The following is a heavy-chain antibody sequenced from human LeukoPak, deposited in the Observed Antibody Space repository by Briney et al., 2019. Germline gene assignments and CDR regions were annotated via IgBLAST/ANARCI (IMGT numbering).Heavy chain of an antibody. CDR2: IYPGDSAT. V-gene: IGHV5-51*03. CDR1: GYSFTSYW. Sequence: GESLKISCKGSGYSFTSYWIGWVRQMPGKGLEWMGIIYPGDSATRYSPSFQGQVTISADKSISTAYLQWSSLKASDTAMYYCAMGIAAAGTISEFDYWGQGTLVTVSS. J-gene: IGHJ4*02. D-gene: IGHD6-13*01. CDR3: AMGIAAAGTISEFDY.